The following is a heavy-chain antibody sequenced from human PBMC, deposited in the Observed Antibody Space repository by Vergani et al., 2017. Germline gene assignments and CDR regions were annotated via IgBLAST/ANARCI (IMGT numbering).Heavy chain of an antibody. CDR1: GFTFSSYE. Sequence: EVQLVESGGGLVQPGGSLRLSCAASGFTFSSYEMNWVRQAPGKGLEWVSYISSSGSTIYYADSVKGRFTISRDNAKNSLYLQMNSLRAEDTAVYYCAREGEQQLVSYYYYGMDVWGQGTTVTVSS. D-gene: IGHD6-13*01. V-gene: IGHV3-48*03. CDR3: AREGEQQLVSYYYYGMDV. J-gene: IGHJ6*02. CDR2: ISSSGSTI.